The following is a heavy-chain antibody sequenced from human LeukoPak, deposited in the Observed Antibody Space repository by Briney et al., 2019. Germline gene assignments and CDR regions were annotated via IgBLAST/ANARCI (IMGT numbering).Heavy chain of an antibody. CDR2: ISSSSSTI. V-gene: IGHV3-48*04. J-gene: IGHJ4*02. CDR1: GFTFSSYS. CDR3: ATLPRRLNFDY. Sequence: GGSLRLSCAASGFTFSSYSMNWVRQAPGKGLEWVSYISSSSSTIYYADSVKGRFTISRDNAKNSLYLQMNSLRAEDTAVYYCATLPRRLNFDYRGQGTLVTVSS.